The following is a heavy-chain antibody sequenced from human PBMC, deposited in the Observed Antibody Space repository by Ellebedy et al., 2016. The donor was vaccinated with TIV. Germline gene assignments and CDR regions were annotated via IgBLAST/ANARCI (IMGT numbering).Heavy chain of an antibody. CDR2: ITTKGGST. J-gene: IGHJ4*02. V-gene: IGHV3-64D*06. Sequence: GGSLRLSXSASGFTFSRNALHWVRQAPGKGLEYVSAITTKGGSTYYADSVKGRFTISRDNSKNTLYLQMSSLRAEDAAVYYCVIWDGSGQAGWGQGTLVTVSS. D-gene: IGHD3-10*01. CDR1: GFTFSRNA. CDR3: VIWDGSGQAG.